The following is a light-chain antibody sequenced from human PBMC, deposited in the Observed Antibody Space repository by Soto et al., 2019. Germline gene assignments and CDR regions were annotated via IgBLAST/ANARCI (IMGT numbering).Light chain of an antibody. J-gene: IGLJ2*01. CDR1: SNDVGGYNY. V-gene: IGLV2-14*01. CDR2: DVS. Sequence: QSALTQPASVSGSPGQSIAISCTGTSNDVGGYNYVSWYQQHPGKAPKLMIYDVSARPSGVSNRFSGSKSDNTASLTISGLQAEDEADYYCSSYTRSNTVVFGGGTKVTVL. CDR3: SSYTRSNTVV.